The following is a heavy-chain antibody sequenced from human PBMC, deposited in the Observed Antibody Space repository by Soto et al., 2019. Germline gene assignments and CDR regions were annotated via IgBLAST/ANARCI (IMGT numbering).Heavy chain of an antibody. CDR2: IYYSGST. D-gene: IGHD6-13*01. CDR3: ARGLAAADDWYFDL. CDR1: GGSISSGDYY. Sequence: QVQLQESGPGLVMPSQTLSLTCTVSGGSISSGDYYWTWIRQPPGKGLEWIGYIYYSGSTYYNPSLKSRVTISVDTSKNQFSLKLSSVTAADTAVYYCARGLAAADDWYFDLWGRGTLVTVSS. J-gene: IGHJ2*01. V-gene: IGHV4-30-4*01.